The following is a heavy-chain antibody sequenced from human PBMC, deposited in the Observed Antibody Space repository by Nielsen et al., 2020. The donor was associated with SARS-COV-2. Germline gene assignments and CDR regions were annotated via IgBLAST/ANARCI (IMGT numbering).Heavy chain of an antibody. Sequence: SETLSLTCTVSGGSVSSGSYYWSWIRQPPGKGLEWIGYIYYSGSTNYNPSLKSRVTISVDTSKNQFSLKLSSVTAADTAVYYCARGQTQLWTNWFDPWGQGTLVTVSS. CDR2: IYYSGST. D-gene: IGHD5-18*01. CDR3: ARGQTQLWTNWFDP. CDR1: GGSVSSGSYY. J-gene: IGHJ5*02. V-gene: IGHV4-61*01.